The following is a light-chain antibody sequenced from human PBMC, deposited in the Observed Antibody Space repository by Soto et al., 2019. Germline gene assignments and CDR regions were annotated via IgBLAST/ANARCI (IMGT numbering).Light chain of an antibody. CDR3: QQYNSYSAT. CDR1: QSISSW. V-gene: IGKV1-5*01. CDR2: DAS. Sequence: DIQMTQSPSTLSASVGDRVTITCRASQSISSWLAWYQQKPGKAPKLLIYDASSLESGVPSRFSGSGSGTDFTLTISSLQPDHFATYYCQQYNSYSATFGQGTKVEIK. J-gene: IGKJ1*01.